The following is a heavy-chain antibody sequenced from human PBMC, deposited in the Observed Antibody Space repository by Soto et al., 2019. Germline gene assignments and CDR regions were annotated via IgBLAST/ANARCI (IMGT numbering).Heavy chain of an antibody. J-gene: IGHJ5*02. D-gene: IGHD3-16*01. V-gene: IGHV1-18*01. CDR1: GFTFTSYA. CDR3: ARDFTGWPPDGVDA. Sequence: QVHLVQSGAEVKMPGASVKVSCKASGFTFTSYAFTWVRQAPGQGLEWMGWISAYNGNTNYARNFRGRVTMTTDSSTSTDYMELGSLTSDDTAFYFCARDFTGWPPDGVDAWGQGTLVSVSA. CDR2: ISAYNGNT.